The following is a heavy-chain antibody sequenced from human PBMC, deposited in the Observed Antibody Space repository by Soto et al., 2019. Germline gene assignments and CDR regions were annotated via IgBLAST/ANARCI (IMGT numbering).Heavy chain of an antibody. V-gene: IGHV3-48*02. CDR2: ISGSSKTI. D-gene: IGHD1-26*01. CDR3: ARDKKWAFDY. CDR1: GVTFSDSS. J-gene: IGHJ4*02. Sequence: GGSLRLSCAASGVTFSDSSINWVRQAPGKGLEWVSYISGSSKTIYYADSVKGRFTISRDNAKNSVYLQMNSLRDEDTAVYYCARDKKWAFDYWGQGTLVTVSS.